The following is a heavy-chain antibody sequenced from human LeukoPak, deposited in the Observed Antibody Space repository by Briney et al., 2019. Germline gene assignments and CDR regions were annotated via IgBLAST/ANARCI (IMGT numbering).Heavy chain of an antibody. CDR3: ASGSLARGGSDY. J-gene: IGHJ4*02. V-gene: IGHV3-7*01. CDR2: MNQDGSQK. CDR1: GFTFSSYW. D-gene: IGHD2-2*03. Sequence: GGSLRLSCAASGFTFSSYWMSWVRQAPGRGLEWVANMNQDGSQKYYVDSVKDRFTISRDNAKNSLYLQMSSLRDEDTAVYYCASGSLARGGSDYWGQGTLVTVSS.